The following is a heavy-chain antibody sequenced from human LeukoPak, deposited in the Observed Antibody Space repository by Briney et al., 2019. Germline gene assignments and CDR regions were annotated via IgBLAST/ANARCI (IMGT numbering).Heavy chain of an antibody. CDR3: ARDYSSSSKPGDFDY. Sequence: PSETLSLTCTVSGGSISSYYWSWIRQPAGKGLEWIGRIFTSGSTNYNPSLKSRVTMSVDTSKNQFSLKLSSVTAADTAVYYCARDYSSSSKPGDFDYWGQGTLVTVSS. D-gene: IGHD6-6*01. CDR2: IFTSGST. CDR1: GGSISSYY. V-gene: IGHV4-4*07. J-gene: IGHJ4*02.